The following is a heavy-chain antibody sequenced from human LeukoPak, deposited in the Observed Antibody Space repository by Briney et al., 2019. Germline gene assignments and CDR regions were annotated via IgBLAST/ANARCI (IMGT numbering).Heavy chain of an antibody. CDR1: GYTFTSFY. Sequence: ASVKVSCKASGYTFTSFYTHWVRQAPGQGLEWMGIIKPSGGSTLYAQKFQGRVTVTSDMSTSTVYVELSSLRSEDTAVYYCAREVPENFNFDYWGQGTLVTVSS. V-gene: IGHV1-46*01. CDR3: AREVPENFNFDY. D-gene: IGHD2/OR15-2a*01. CDR2: IKPSGGST. J-gene: IGHJ4*02.